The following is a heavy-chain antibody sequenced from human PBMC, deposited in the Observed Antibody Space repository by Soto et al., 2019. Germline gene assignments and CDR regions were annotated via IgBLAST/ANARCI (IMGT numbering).Heavy chain of an antibody. V-gene: IGHV5-51*01. CDR2: IYPCYSDT. CDR3: ARHQKQWLVLE. CDR1: GYSFTSYW. D-gene: IGHD6-19*01. Sequence: PGESLKISCKGSGYSFTSYWIIWVRQMPVKGLEFMGIIYPCYSDTRCSPSFQGHVTISSYNSISTSYLQWSSLKASDTAMYYFARHQKQWLVLEWGQGTLVTVSS. J-gene: IGHJ4*02.